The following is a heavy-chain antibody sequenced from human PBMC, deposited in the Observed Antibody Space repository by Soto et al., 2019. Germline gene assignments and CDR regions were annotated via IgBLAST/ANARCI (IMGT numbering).Heavy chain of an antibody. CDR1: GFTFDDYA. V-gene: IGHV3-9*01. Sequence: PGGSLRLSCAASGFTFDDYAMHWVRQAPGKGLEWASGVSWNSGRIFYADSVKGRFTISRDNAKNSLYLQMNILRSEDTAFYYCAASHGDYNYFDYWGRGTLVTVAS. D-gene: IGHD4-17*01. CDR2: VSWNSGRI. CDR3: AASHGDYNYFDY. J-gene: IGHJ4*02.